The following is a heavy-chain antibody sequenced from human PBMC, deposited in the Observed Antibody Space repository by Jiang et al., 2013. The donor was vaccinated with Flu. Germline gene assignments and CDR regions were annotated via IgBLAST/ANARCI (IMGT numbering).Heavy chain of an antibody. V-gene: IGHV3-64*02. Sequence: VQLVESGEGLVQPGGSLRLSCAASGFTFSSHIMHWVRQAPGKGLEYVSAISSNGGSTYYADSVKGRFTISRDNSKNTLYLQMGSLRAEDMAVYYCATSKGVTGTTVGYFDQWGQGPWSPP. CDR2: ISSNGGST. CDR1: GFTFSSHI. J-gene: IGHJ4*02. CDR3: ATSKGVTGTTVGYFDQ. D-gene: IGHD1-7*01.